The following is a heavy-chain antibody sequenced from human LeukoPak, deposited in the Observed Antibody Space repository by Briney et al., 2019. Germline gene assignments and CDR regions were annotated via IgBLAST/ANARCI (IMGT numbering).Heavy chain of an antibody. J-gene: IGHJ4*02. CDR3: ARAAYSGYVLSN. CDR1: GFTFSDDA. V-gene: IGHV3-23*01. CDR2: ICATAGCT. Sequence: GGSLRLSGAASGFTFSDDALSWVRQAPGNGLEWVSAICATAGCTYYADSVKGRFTISRDNAKNTLYLQMNSLRAEDTAVYYCARAAYSGYVLSNWGQGTLVTVSS. D-gene: IGHD5-12*01.